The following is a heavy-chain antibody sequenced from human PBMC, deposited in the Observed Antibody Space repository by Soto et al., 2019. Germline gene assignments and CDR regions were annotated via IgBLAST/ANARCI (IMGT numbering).Heavy chain of an antibody. Sequence: QVQLQESGPGLVKPSETLSLTCTVSGGSISSYYWSWIRQPPGKGLEWIGYIYYSGSTNYNPSHKSRVTISEDTSKNQFSLKLGSVTAADTAVYYCARATIRQDAFDIWGQGTMVTVSS. CDR3: ARATIRQDAFDI. J-gene: IGHJ3*02. CDR2: IYYSGST. CDR1: GGSISSYY. V-gene: IGHV4-59*08.